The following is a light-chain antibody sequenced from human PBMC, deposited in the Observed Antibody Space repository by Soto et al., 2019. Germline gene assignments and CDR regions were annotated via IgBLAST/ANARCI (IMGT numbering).Light chain of an antibody. CDR3: QQLNRYPLT. V-gene: IGKV1-9*01. Sequence: DIQLTQSPSFLSASVGDRVTITCRASQGISSYLAWYQQKPGKAPKLLIYAASTLQSGVPSRFSGSGSGTEFTLTIISLQPEDFATYYCQQLNRYPLTFGGGTKVEIK. CDR1: QGISSY. J-gene: IGKJ4*01. CDR2: AAS.